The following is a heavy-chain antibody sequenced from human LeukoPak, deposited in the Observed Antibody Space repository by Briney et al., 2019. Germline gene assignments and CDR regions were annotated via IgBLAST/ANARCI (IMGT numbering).Heavy chain of an antibody. D-gene: IGHD3-22*01. Sequence: GGSLKLSCAASGFTFSGSAMHWVRQASGKGLEWVGRIRSKANSYATAYAASVKGRFTISRDESKNTAYLQMNSLKTEDTAAYYCARRATDDSSGYYSTWGQGTLVTVSS. J-gene: IGHJ5*02. CDR2: IRSKANSYAT. V-gene: IGHV3-73*01. CDR3: ARRATDDSSGYYST. CDR1: GFTFSGSA.